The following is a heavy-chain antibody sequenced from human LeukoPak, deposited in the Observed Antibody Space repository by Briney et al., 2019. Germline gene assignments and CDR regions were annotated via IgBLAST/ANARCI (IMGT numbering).Heavy chain of an antibody. D-gene: IGHD5-24*01. CDR2: IYYSGST. Sequence: PSETLSLTCTVSGGSISSYYWSWIRQPPGKGLEWIGSIYYSGSTYYNPSLKSRVTISVDTSKNQFSLKLSSVTAADTAVYYCAREMATNFDYWGQGTLVTVSS. V-gene: IGHV4-39*07. CDR3: AREMATNFDY. CDR1: GGSISSYY. J-gene: IGHJ4*02.